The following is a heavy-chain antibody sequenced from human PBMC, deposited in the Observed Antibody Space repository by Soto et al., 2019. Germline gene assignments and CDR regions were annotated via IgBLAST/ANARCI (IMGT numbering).Heavy chain of an antibody. CDR2: VHYSGST. J-gene: IGHJ5*01. CDR1: GGSVTSGAYH. Sequence: SETLSLTCSVSGGSVTSGAYHWTWIRQPPGKGLEWIGFVHYSGSTNYNPSLKSRVTISLDTSKNRFTLNLNSVTAADTAVYHCERVSSSAVAYKRADSWGQGTLVTVYS. CDR3: ERVSSSAVAYKRADS. D-gene: IGHD6-19*01. V-gene: IGHV4-61*08.